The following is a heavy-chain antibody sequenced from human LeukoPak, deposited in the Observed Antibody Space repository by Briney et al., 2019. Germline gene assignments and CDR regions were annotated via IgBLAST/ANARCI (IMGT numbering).Heavy chain of an antibody. Sequence: ASVKVSCKASGYTFTSYAMHWVRQAPGQRLEWMGWINAGNGNTKYSQKFQGRVTITRDTSASTAYVELSSLRSEDTAVYYCARSGIAVAVSSFDYWGQGTLVTVSS. V-gene: IGHV1-3*01. J-gene: IGHJ4*02. CDR1: GYTFTSYA. D-gene: IGHD6-19*01. CDR3: ARSGIAVAVSSFDY. CDR2: INAGNGNT.